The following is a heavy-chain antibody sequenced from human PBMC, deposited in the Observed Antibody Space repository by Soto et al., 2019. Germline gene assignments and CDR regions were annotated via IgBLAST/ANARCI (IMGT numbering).Heavy chain of an antibody. CDR2: IWYDGSNK. CDR3: ARELTTVLTGDAFDI. CDR1: GFTFSTYG. D-gene: IGHD4-17*01. V-gene: IGHV3-33*01. Sequence: VGSLRLSCEASGFTFSTYGIHWVRQAPGKGLEWVAVIWYDGSNKYYAESVKGRFTFSRDDSKNSLYLQMNSLKTEDTAVYYCARELTTVLTGDAFDIWGQGTMVTVSS. J-gene: IGHJ3*02.